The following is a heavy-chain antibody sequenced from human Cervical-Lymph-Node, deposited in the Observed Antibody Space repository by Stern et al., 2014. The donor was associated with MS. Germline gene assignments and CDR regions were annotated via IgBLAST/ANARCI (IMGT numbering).Heavy chain of an antibody. D-gene: IGHD3-10*01. J-gene: IGHJ3*02. CDR1: EGTFSSYA. CDR2: IIPIIGTA. CDR3: ARDQRHYGSGHFAFDI. Sequence: VQLVQSGAEVKKPGSSVKVSCKASEGTFSSYAFSWVRQAPGQGLEWVGGIIPIIGTANYAQKFQGRVTITADDSIKTAYMEVSSLRSEDTAVYYCARDQRHYGSGHFAFDIWGQGTMVTVSS. V-gene: IGHV1-69*01.